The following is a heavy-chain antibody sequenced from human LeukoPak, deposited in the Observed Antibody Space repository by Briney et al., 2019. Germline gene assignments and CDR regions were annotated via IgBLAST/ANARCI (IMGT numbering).Heavy chain of an antibody. CDR3: TTDVYDSSGHYPWEFDY. CDR2: IKSKTDGGTT. Sequence: GGSLRLSCAASGFTFSNAWMSWFRQAPGKGLEWVGRIKSKTDGGTTDYAAPVKGRFTISRDDSKNTLYLQMNSLKTEDTAVYYCTTDVYDSSGHYPWEFDYWGQGTLVTVSS. CDR1: GFTFSNAW. V-gene: IGHV3-15*01. D-gene: IGHD3-22*01. J-gene: IGHJ4*02.